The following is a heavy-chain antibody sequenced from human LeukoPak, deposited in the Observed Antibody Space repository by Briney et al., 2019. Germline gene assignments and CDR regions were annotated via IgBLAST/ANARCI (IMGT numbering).Heavy chain of an antibody. J-gene: IGHJ3*02. CDR3: ARGALVWFGIFDI. CDR2: ISSSSSYI. D-gene: IGHD3-10*01. Sequence: GGSLRLSCAASGFTFSSYSMNWVRQAPGKGLEWVSSISSSSSYIYYADSVKGRFTISRDNAKNSLYLQMNSLRAEDTAVYYCARGALVWFGIFDIWGQGTMVTVSS. CDR1: GFTFSSYS. V-gene: IGHV3-21*04.